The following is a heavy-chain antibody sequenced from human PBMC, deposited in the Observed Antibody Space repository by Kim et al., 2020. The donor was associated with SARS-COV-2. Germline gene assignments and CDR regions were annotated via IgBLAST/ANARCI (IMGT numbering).Heavy chain of an antibody. CDR1: GGTFSSYA. CDR3: ARGDERRPIELSLLN. Sequence: SVKVSCKASGGTFSSYAISWVRQAPGQGLEWMGRIIPILGIANYAQKSQDRVTITADKSTSTAYMELSSLRSEDTAVYYCARGDERRPIELSLLNWGQG. CDR2: IIPILGIA. V-gene: IGHV1-69*04. J-gene: IGHJ1*01. D-gene: IGHD3-16*02.